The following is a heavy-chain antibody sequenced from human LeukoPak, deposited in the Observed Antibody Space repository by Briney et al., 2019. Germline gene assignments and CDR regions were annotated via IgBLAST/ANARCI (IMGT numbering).Heavy chain of an antibody. CDR1: GFTFSSYA. Sequence: GSLRLSRAASGFTFSSYAMSWVRQAPGKGLEWVSAISGSGGVTYYADSVKGRFTISRDNSKNTLYLQLNSLRAEDTAVYYCAKGTMDGGQYYYDSSGGQGTLVTVSS. CDR3: AKGTMDGGQYYYDSS. J-gene: IGHJ4*02. CDR2: ISGSGGVT. V-gene: IGHV3-23*01. D-gene: IGHD3-22*01.